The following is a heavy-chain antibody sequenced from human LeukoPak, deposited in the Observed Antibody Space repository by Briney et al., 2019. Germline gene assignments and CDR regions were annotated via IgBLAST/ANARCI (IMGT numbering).Heavy chain of an antibody. Sequence: SETLSLTCTVSGGSISSYYWSWIRQPPGKGLEWIGYIYYSGSTNYNPSLKSRVTISVDTSKNQFSLKLSSVTAADTAVYYCARALYDWNFLVVEYYFDYWGQGTLVTVSS. D-gene: IGHD1-7*01. CDR1: GGSISSYY. J-gene: IGHJ4*02. V-gene: IGHV4-59*01. CDR3: ARALYDWNFLVVEYYFDY. CDR2: IYYSGST.